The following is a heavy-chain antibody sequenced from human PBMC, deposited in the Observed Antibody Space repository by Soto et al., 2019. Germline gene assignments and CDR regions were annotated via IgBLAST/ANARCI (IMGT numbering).Heavy chain of an antibody. J-gene: IGHJ5*02. CDR3: ARVRDWFDP. D-gene: IGHD3-3*01. V-gene: IGHV4-34*01. CDR2: IDHSGYT. Sequence: SETLSLTCAVYGGSFIGYYWNWSRQPPGKGLEWIGEIDHSGYTNYNPSLKSRVTISVDTSKNQFSLRLTSVTAADTAVYYCARVRDWFDPWGQGTLVTVPQ. CDR1: GGSFIGYY.